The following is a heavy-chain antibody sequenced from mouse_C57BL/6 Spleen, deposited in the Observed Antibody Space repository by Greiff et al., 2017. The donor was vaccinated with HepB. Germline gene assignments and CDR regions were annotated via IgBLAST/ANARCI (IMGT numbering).Heavy chain of an antibody. CDR1: GYAFSSSW. CDR2: IYPGDGDT. Sequence: VKLQESGPELVKPGASVKISCKASGYAFSSSWMNWVKQRPGKGLEWIGRIYPGDGDTNYNGKFKGKATLTADKSSSTAYMQLSSLTSEDSAVYFCARKRGLLYAMDYWGQGTSVTVSS. J-gene: IGHJ4*01. D-gene: IGHD3-3*01. CDR3: ARKRGLLYAMDY. V-gene: IGHV1-82*01.